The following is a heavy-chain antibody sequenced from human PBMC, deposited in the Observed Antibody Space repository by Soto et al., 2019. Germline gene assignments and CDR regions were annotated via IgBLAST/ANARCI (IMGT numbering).Heavy chain of an antibody. CDR1: GDYIRSGGYY. V-gene: IGHV4-31*03. D-gene: IGHD3-16*01. Sequence: KSSETLSLTCNVSGDYIRSGGYYWSWIRQRPGKDLEWIGYIYYTGSTYYNRSLRSRLSMSVDTSENQFSLKLTSVTAADTAIYYCARDQKATNNTRGSIDPWGQGIMVTVSS. J-gene: IGHJ5*02. CDR3: ARDQKATNNTRGSIDP. CDR2: IYYTGST.